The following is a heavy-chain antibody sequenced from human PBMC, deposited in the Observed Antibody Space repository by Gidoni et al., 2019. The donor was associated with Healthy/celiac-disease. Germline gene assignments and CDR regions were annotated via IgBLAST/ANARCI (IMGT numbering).Heavy chain of an antibody. Sequence: EVQLVESGGGLVQPGGSLRLSCAASGFTFRSYSMNWVRQAPGKGLECVSFISSSSSTIYYADSVKGRFTISRDNAKNSLYLQMNSLRAEDTAVYYCARDCSSTSCYKSYYYYYYGMDVWGQGTTVTVSS. V-gene: IGHV3-48*04. CDR1: GFTFRSYS. J-gene: IGHJ6*02. CDR2: ISSSSSTI. D-gene: IGHD2-2*02. CDR3: ARDCSSTSCYKSYYYYYYGMDV.